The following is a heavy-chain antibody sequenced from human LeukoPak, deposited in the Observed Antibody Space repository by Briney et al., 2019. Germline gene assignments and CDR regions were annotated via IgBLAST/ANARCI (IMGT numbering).Heavy chain of an antibody. CDR1: GYTFNRYG. CDR2: ISAYNGNT. D-gene: IGHD3-10*01. Sequence: ASVKVSCKASGYTFNRYGISWVRQAPGQGLEWMGWISAYNGNTNYATKLQGRVTMTTETSTNTAYMELSSLSSDDSADYYCARDSAGTHTAMDYWGQGTLVTVSS. CDR3: ARDSAGTHTAMDY. V-gene: IGHV1-18*01. J-gene: IGHJ4*02.